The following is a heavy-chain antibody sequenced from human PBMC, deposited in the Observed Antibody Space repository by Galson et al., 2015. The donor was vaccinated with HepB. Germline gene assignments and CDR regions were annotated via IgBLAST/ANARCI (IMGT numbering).Heavy chain of an antibody. Sequence: SVKVSCKASGGTFSSYTISWVRQAPGQGLEWMGRIIPILGIANYAQKFQGRVTITADKSTSTAYMELSSLRSEDTAVYYCASPNYGDQYDFDYWGQGTLVTVSS. CDR3: ASPNYGDQYDFDY. V-gene: IGHV1-69*02. CDR2: IIPILGIA. D-gene: IGHD4-17*01. J-gene: IGHJ4*02. CDR1: GGTFSSYT.